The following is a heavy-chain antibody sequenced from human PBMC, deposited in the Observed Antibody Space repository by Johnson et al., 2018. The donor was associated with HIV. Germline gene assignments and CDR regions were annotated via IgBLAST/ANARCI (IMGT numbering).Heavy chain of an antibody. Sequence: VQLVESGGGLVQPGGSLRLSCAASGFTFSCYDVHWVRQATGKGLEWASPIGTAGDTYYPGSVKGRFTISRENAKNSLYLQMNSLRAGDTAVYYCAKESAFDIWGQGTMVTVSS. J-gene: IGHJ3*02. CDR3: AKESAFDI. CDR2: IGTAGDT. V-gene: IGHV3-13*01. CDR1: GFTFSCYD.